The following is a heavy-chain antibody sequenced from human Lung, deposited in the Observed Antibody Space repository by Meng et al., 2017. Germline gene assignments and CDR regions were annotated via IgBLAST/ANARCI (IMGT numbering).Heavy chain of an antibody. D-gene: IGHD4-11*01. CDR3: ARGPTTMAHDFDY. Sequence: VQQRSWGADLLKPVETLSLTGVVSGGSFSDNYGSWIRQPPGKGLEWIGEINHSGSTNYNPSLESRATISVDTSQNNLSLKLSSVTAADSAVYYCARGPTTMAHDFDYWGQGTLVTVSS. V-gene: IGHV4-34*01. CDR2: INHSGST. CDR1: GGSFSDNY. J-gene: IGHJ4*02.